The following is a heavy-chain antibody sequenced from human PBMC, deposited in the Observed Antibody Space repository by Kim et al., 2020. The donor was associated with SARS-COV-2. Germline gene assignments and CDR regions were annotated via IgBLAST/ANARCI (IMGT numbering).Heavy chain of an antibody. D-gene: IGHD3-9*01. V-gene: IGHV3-11*06. Sequence: SVKGRFTISRDKAKNSLYLQMNSLRAEDTAVYYCARDLKLRYFDWLFFDYWGQGTLVTVSS. J-gene: IGHJ4*02. CDR3: ARDLKLRYFDWLFFDY.